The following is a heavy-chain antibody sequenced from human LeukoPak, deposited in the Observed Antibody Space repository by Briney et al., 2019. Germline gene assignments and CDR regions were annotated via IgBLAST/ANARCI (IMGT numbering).Heavy chain of an antibody. Sequence: PGGSLRLSCAASGFTFSSYAISWVRQAPGKGLEWVSAISGSGGSTYYADSVKGRFTISRDNSKNTLYLQMNSLRAEDTAVYYCAKALYGDYVGVSIDYWGQGTLVTVSS. CDR2: ISGSGGST. CDR1: GFTFSSYA. CDR3: AKALYGDYVGVSIDY. D-gene: IGHD4-17*01. J-gene: IGHJ4*02. V-gene: IGHV3-23*01.